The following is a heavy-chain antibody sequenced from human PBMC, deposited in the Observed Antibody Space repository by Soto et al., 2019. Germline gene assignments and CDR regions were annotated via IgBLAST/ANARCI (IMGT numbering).Heavy chain of an antibody. V-gene: IGHV3-33*01. Sequence: QVQLAESGGGVVQPGRSLRLSCAASGFTFSSYGMHWVRQAPGKGLEWVAVIWYDGSNKYYADSVKGRFTISRDNSKNTLYLQMNSLRAEDTAVYYCARESGYCSGGSCYSGYYYYYGMDVWGQGTTVTVSS. CDR1: GFTFSSYG. CDR2: IWYDGSNK. CDR3: ARESGYCSGGSCYSGYYYYYGMDV. D-gene: IGHD2-15*01. J-gene: IGHJ6*02.